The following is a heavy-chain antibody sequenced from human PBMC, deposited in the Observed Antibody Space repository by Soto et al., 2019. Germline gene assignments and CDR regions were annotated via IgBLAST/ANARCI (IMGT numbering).Heavy chain of an antibody. CDR2: IDPSDSYT. CDR3: SRHSIVVVPAASRRSGYYYYYGMDV. CDR1: GYGFTSYW. D-gene: IGHD2-2*01. V-gene: IGHV5-10-1*01. Sequence: RESLKISCKGTGYGFTSYWISWVRQMPGKGLEWMGRIDPSDSYTNDSPSFQGHVTISADKSISTAYLQWSSLKASDTAMYYCSRHSIVVVPAASRRSGYYYYYGMDVWGQGTTVTVSS. J-gene: IGHJ6*02.